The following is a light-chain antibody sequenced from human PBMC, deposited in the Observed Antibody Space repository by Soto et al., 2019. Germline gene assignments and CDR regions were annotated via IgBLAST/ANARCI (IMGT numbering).Light chain of an antibody. CDR1: QTISTL. J-gene: IGKJ1*01. V-gene: IGKV1-5*03. CDR2: KAS. CDR3: QQYSTYPWT. Sequence: DIQMTQSPSTLSASVGDRVTITCRASQTISTLLAWYQQRPGKAPNLLIYKASSLESGVPSRFSGSGSGTELTLTISSLQPDDFATYFCQQYSTYPWTFGQGTKV.